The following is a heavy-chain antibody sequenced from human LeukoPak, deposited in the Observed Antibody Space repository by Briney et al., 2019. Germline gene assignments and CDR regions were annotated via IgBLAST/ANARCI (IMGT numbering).Heavy chain of an antibody. CDR3: ATHLGGGFDY. V-gene: IGHV1-18*01. CDR2: ISAYNGNT. J-gene: IGHJ4*02. Sequence: ASVKVSCKASGYTFTSYGISWVRQAPGQGLEWMGWISAYNGNTNYAQKFQGRVTMTEDTSTDTAYMELSSLRSEDTAVYYCATHLGGGFDYWGQGTLVTVSS. CDR1: GYTFTSYG. D-gene: IGHD1-26*01.